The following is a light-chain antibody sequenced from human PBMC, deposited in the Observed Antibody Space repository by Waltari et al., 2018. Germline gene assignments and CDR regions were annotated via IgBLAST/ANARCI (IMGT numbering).Light chain of an antibody. V-gene: IGLV1-40*01. CDR1: RSTLGEGYD. CDR2: ANS. J-gene: IGLJ2*01. CDR3: QCYDSRLSGVV. Sequence: QSVLTQPPSVSGAPGQGVTISCTGSRSTLGEGYDVHWYQQVPGTAPKVLIYANSDRPSGVPDRFAGSKSGTSASLAITGLQAEDEADYYCQCYDSRLSGVVFGGGTKLTVL.